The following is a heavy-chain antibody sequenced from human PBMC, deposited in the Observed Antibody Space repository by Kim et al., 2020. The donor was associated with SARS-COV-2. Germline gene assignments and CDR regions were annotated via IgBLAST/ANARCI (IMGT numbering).Heavy chain of an antibody. CDR2: IYYSGST. J-gene: IGHJ5*02. Sequence: SETLSLTCTVSGGSISSYYWSWIRQPPGKGLEWIAYIYYSGSTNYNPSLKSRVTISVDTSKNQFSLKLSSVTAADTAVYYCARKSSTGNWFDPWGQGTLVTVSS. CDR1: GGSISSYY. CDR3: ARKSSTGNWFDP. V-gene: IGHV4-59*01. D-gene: IGHD3-10*01.